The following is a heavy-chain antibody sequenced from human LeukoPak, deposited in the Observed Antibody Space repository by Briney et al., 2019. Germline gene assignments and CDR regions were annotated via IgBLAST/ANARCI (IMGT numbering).Heavy chain of an antibody. D-gene: IGHD2-15*01. J-gene: IGHJ4*02. CDR3: ARSLVVVAVSYDS. V-gene: IGHV1-18*01. CDR1: GYTFTSYG. Sequence: PGASVEVSCKASGYTFTSYGISWVRQAPGQGLEWMGWISAYNGNTNYAQKLQGRVTMTTDTSTSTAYMELSRLRSDDTAVYYCARSLVVVAVSYDSWGQGTLVTVSS. CDR2: ISAYNGNT.